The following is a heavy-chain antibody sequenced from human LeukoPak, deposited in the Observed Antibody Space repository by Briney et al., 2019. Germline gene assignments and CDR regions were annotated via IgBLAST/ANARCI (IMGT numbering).Heavy chain of an antibody. CDR2: ISAYNGNT. V-gene: IGHV1-18*01. Sequence: ASVKVSCKASGYTFTSYGISWVRQAPGQGLEWMGWISAYNGNTNYAQKLQGGVTMTTDTSTSTAYMELRSLRSDDTAVYYCARGPGIVGATVYYYYYGMDVWGQGTTVTVSS. D-gene: IGHD1-26*01. CDR1: GYTFTSYG. J-gene: IGHJ6*02. CDR3: ARGPGIVGATVYYYYYGMDV.